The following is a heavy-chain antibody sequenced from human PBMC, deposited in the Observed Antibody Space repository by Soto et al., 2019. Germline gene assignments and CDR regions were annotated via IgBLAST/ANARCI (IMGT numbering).Heavy chain of an antibody. CDR1: GGSFSGYY. CDR2: INHSGST. J-gene: IGHJ6*02. CDR3: ATSWRTSSGWRDYYYYGMDV. D-gene: IGHD6-19*01. Sequence: PSETLSLTCAVYGGSFSGYYWSWIRQPPGKGLEWIGEINHSGSTNYNPSLKSRVTISVDTSKNQFSLKLSSVTAADTAVYYCATSWRTSSGWRDYYYYGMDVWGQGTTVTVSS. V-gene: IGHV4-34*01.